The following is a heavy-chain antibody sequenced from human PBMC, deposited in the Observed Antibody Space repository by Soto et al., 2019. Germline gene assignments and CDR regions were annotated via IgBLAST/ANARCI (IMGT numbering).Heavy chain of an antibody. Sequence: QVQLVQSGAEVKKPGSSVKVSCKASGGTFSSYAISWVRQAPGQGLEWMGGIIPIFGTANYAQKFQGRVTITVDESTSTAYMELSSQRSEDTAVYYCARDGYYDSSGYIVFDYWRQSTLVTGSS. D-gene: IGHD3-22*01. CDR1: GGTFSSYA. CDR2: IIPIFGTA. CDR3: ARDGYYDSSGYIVFDY. J-gene: IGHJ4*02. V-gene: IGHV1-69*01.